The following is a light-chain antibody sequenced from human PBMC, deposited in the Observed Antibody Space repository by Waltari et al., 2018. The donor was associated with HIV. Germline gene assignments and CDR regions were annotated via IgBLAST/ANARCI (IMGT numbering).Light chain of an antibody. CDR1: NIEDKT. Sequence: YVLTQPPSVSVAPGAAARISCGGNNIEDKTVHWYQQKPGQAPVLVIYYNDDRPSGIPARFSGSNSQNTATLTISRVEAGDEADYYCQVWDDIIGPYVVFGGGTKLTVL. CDR2: YND. J-gene: IGLJ3*02. CDR3: QVWDDIIGPYVV. V-gene: IGLV3-21*04.